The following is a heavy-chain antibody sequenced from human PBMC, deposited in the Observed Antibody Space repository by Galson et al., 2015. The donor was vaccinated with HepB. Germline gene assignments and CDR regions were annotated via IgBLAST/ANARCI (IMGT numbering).Heavy chain of an antibody. D-gene: IGHD3-10*01. CDR1: GFTFDDYT. Sequence: SLSLSCAASGFTFDDYTMHWVRQVPGKSLEWVSLIGCDGVTTYYANSVTGRFTMSRDNSKHSLFLQMNSLRTQDTGLYYCVKDLTYYYGSGISRAYGLDVWGQGTTVTVAS. J-gene: IGHJ6*02. CDR2: IGCDGVTT. V-gene: IGHV3-43*01. CDR3: VKDLTYYYGSGISRAYGLDV.